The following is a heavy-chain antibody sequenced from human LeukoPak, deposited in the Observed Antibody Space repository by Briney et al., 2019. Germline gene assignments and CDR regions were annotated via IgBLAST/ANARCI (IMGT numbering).Heavy chain of an antibody. J-gene: IGHJ4*02. CDR1: GFSLSAHW. D-gene: IGHD3-16*01. CDR2: INADGTIM. Sequence: PGGSLRLPCAASGFSLSAHWMHWVRQAPGKGLVWVSRINADGTIMNYADSVKGRFFISRDNVKNTLELHMNSLGVEDTAVYFCVSAGDSGYWGQGTLVTVSS. V-gene: IGHV3-74*01. CDR3: VSAGDSGY.